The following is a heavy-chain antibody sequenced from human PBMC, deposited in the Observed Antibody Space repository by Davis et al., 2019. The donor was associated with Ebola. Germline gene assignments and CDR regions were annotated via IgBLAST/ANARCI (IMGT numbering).Heavy chain of an antibody. D-gene: IGHD2-2*03. J-gene: IGHJ6*03. CDR2: INHSGST. CDR1: GGSFSGYY. Sequence: PSETLSLTCAVYGGSFSGYYWSWIRQPPGKGLEWIGEINHSGSTNYNPSLKSRVTISVDTSKNQFSLKLSSVTAADTAVYYCARGGYCSSTSCYYYYYYYMDVWGKGTTVTVSS. V-gene: IGHV4-34*01. CDR3: ARGGYCSSTSCYYYYYYYMDV.